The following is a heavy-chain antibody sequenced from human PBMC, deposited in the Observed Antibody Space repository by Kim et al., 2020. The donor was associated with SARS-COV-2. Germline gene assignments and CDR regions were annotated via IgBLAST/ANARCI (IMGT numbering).Heavy chain of an antibody. CDR3: AGRSSSRYYFDY. V-gene: IGHV1-18*01. Sequence: ASVKVSCKASGYTFTSYGISWVRQAPGQGLEWMGWISAYNGNTNYAQKLQGRVTMTTDTSTSTAYMELRSLRSDDTAVYYCAGRSSSRYYFDYWGQGTLVTVSS. J-gene: IGHJ4*02. D-gene: IGHD6-6*01. CDR2: ISAYNGNT. CDR1: GYTFTSYG.